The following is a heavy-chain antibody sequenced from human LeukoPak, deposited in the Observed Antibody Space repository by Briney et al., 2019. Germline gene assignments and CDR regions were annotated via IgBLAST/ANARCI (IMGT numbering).Heavy chain of an antibody. CDR1: GGSISSGDYY. D-gene: IGHD3-10*01. Sequence: SETLSLTCTVSGGSISSGDYYWSWIRQPPGKGLEWIGYIYYSGSTYYSPSLKSRVTISVGTSKNQFSLKLSSVTAADTAVYYCARFGELLSAFDYWGQGTLVTVSS. V-gene: IGHV4-30-4*01. J-gene: IGHJ4*02. CDR3: ARFGELLSAFDY. CDR2: IYYSGST.